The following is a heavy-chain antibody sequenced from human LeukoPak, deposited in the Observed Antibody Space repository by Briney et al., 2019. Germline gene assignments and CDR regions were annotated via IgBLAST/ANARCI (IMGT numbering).Heavy chain of an antibody. Sequence: ASVKVSCKASGYTFTSYGISWVRQAPGQGLEWMGWISAYNGNTNYAQKLQGRVTMTTDTSTSTAYMELRSLRSDDTAVYYCAKTTGGNAYDYIDYWGQGTLVTASS. V-gene: IGHV1-18*01. CDR1: GYTFTSYG. CDR3: AKTTGGNAYDYIDY. J-gene: IGHJ4*02. CDR2: ISAYNGNT. D-gene: IGHD5-12*01.